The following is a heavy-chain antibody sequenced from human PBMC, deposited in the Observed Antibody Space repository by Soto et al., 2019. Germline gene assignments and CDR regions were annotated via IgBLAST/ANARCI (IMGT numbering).Heavy chain of an antibody. J-gene: IGHJ4*02. V-gene: IGHV3-33*01. CDR2: IWYDGSNK. CDR3: ARDLYGDSLVIDY. Sequence: PGGSLRLSCAASGFTFRSYGMHWVRQAPGKGLEWVAVIWYDGSNKYYADSVKGRFTISRDNSKNTLYLQMNSLRAEDTAVYYCARDLYGDSLVIDYWGQGTLVTVSS. D-gene: IGHD4-17*01. CDR1: GFTFRSYG.